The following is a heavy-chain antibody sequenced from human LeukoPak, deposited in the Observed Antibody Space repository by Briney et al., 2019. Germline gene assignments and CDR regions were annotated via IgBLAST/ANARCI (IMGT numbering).Heavy chain of an antibody. CDR2: ISSNGGST. V-gene: IGHV3-64*01. J-gene: IGHJ4*02. Sequence: GRSLRLSCAASGFTFSSYAMHWVRQAPGKGLEYVSAISSNGGSTYYANSVKGRFTISRDNSKNTLYLQMGSLRAEDMAVYYCARGRYALPGGTDYWGQGTLVTVSS. CDR1: GFTFSSYA. CDR3: ARGRYALPGGTDY. D-gene: IGHD2-2*01.